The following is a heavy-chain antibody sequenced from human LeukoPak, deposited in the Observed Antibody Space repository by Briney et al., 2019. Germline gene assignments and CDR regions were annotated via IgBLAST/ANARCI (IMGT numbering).Heavy chain of an antibody. D-gene: IGHD3-3*01. V-gene: IGHV1-2*02. CDR2: INPNSGGT. Sequence: VSVKVSCKASGYTFTGYYMHWVRQAPGQGLEWMGWINPNSGGTNYAQKFQGRVTMTRDTSISTAYMELSRLRSDDTAVYYCARDFWSGYYFLDYWGQGTLVTVSS. J-gene: IGHJ4*02. CDR1: GYTFTGYY. CDR3: ARDFWSGYYFLDY.